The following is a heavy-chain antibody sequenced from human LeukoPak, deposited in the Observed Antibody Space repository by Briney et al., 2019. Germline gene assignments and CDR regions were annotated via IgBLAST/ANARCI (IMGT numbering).Heavy chain of an antibody. Sequence: GGSLRLSCAASGFTFDDYAMHWVRQAPGKGLEWVSGISWNSGSIGYADSVKGRFTISRDNAKNSLYLQMDSLRGEDMGVYYCARGASGSGDHWGQGTLVIVSS. J-gene: IGHJ4*02. D-gene: IGHD1-26*01. CDR2: ISWNSGSI. V-gene: IGHV3-9*03. CDR1: GFTFDDYA. CDR3: ARGASGSGDH.